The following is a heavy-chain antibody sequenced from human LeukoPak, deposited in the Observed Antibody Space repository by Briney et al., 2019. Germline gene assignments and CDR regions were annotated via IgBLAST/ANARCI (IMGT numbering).Heavy chain of an antibody. J-gene: IGHJ6*02. V-gene: IGHV3-74*01. CDR2: INNDGSST. D-gene: IGHD3-10*01. Sequence: PGGSLRLSCAASGFTFSNYWMHWVRQAPGKGLVWVSRINNDGSSTFYADSVRGRFTISRDNAKNTLYLQMNSLRAEDTAVYYCATSYGSGSYYVRYNYYYYYGMDVWGQGTTVTVSS. CDR3: ATSYGSGSYYVRYNYYYYYGMDV. CDR1: GFTFSNYW.